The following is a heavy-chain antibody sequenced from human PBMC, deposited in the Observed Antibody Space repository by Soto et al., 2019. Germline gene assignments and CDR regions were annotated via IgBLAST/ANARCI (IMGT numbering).Heavy chain of an antibody. CDR3: AKANGDYAPIDY. CDR1: GFTFSSYA. V-gene: IGHV3-23*01. D-gene: IGHD4-17*01. CDR2: ISGSDGST. J-gene: IGHJ4*02. Sequence: EVQLLESGGGLVQPGGSLRLSCAASGFTFSSYAMSWVRQAPGKGLEWVSTISGSDGSTYHADSVKGRFTISRDNSRNTLYLQMNSLRADDTAVYYCAKANGDYAPIDYWGQGTLVTVSS.